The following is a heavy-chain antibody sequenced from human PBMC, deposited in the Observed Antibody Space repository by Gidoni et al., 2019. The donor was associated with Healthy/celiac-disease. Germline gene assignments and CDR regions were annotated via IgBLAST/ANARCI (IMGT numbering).Heavy chain of an antibody. CDR1: GFTFSSYS. V-gene: IGHV3-48*02. CDR2: ISSSSSTI. Sequence: EVQLVESGGGLVQHGGSLRLPCAASGFTFSSYSMNWVRQAPGKGLEWVSYISSSSSTIYYADSVKGRFTISRDNAKNSLYLQMNSLRDEDTAVYYCAREGIAVAGSNWFDPWGQGTLVTVSS. D-gene: IGHD6-19*01. CDR3: AREGIAVAGSNWFDP. J-gene: IGHJ5*02.